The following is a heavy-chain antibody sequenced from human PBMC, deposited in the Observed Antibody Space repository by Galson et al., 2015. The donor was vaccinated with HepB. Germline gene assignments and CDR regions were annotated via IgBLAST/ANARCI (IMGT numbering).Heavy chain of an antibody. Sequence: SLRLSCAASGFIFSDYGMHWVRQAPGKGLEWVAVMWFDGRNKYYADSVRGRFTVSRDNSKNTFYLQMNSLRAEDTAVYYCARDLERGYSAYTHPGFDYWGQGTLVTVSS. CDR2: MWFDGRNK. CDR3: ARDLERGYSAYTHPGFDY. D-gene: IGHD5-12*01. J-gene: IGHJ4*02. CDR1: GFIFSDYG. V-gene: IGHV3-33*01.